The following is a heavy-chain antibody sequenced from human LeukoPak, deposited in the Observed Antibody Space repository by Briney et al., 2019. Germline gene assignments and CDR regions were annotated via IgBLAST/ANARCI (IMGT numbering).Heavy chain of an antibody. J-gene: IGHJ6*03. V-gene: IGHV4-59*12. CDR1: GGSISSYY. Sequence: SETLSLTCTVSGGSISSYYWSWIRQPPEKGLEWIGYIYYSGSTNYNPSLKSRVTISVDTSKNQFSLKLSSVTAADTAVYYCARDHKKYSSSGYYMDVWGKGTTVTVSS. D-gene: IGHD6-13*01. CDR3: ARDHKKYSSSGYYMDV. CDR2: IYYSGST.